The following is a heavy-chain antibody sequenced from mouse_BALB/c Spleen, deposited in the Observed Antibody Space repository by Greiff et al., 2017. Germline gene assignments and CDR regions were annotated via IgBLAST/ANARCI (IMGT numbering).Heavy chain of an antibody. Sequence: EVKLQESGAELAKPGASVKMSCKASGYTFTSYWMHWVKQRPGQGLEWIGAIYPGNSDTSYNQKFKGKAKLTAVTSTSTAYMELSSLTNEDSAVYYCTSDGYPSWCFDVWGAGTTVTVSS. CDR1: GYTFTSYW. CDR2: IYPGNSDT. V-gene: IGHV1-5*01. CDR3: TSDGYPSWCFDV. D-gene: IGHD2-3*01. J-gene: IGHJ1*01.